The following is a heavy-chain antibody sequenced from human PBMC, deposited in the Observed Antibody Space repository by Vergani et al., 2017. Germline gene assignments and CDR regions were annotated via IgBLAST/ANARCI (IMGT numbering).Heavy chain of an antibody. V-gene: IGHV1-8*03. D-gene: IGHD4-23*01. Sequence: QVQLVQSGAEVKKPGSSVKVSCKTFGDAFTSHGINWVRQAPGQGLEWMGWMNPNSGNTGYAQKFQGRVTFTRSNSINTAYMELSSLRSEDTAVYYCARGVGGNIRDFDYWGQGTLVTVSS. CDR1: GDAFTSHG. CDR3: ARGVGGNIRDFDY. J-gene: IGHJ4*02. CDR2: MNPNSGNT.